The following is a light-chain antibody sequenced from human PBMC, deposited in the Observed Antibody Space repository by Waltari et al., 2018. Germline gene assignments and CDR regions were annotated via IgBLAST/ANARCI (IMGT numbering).Light chain of an antibody. CDR1: NLGSKS. CDR2: YDS. Sequence: SYVVTQSPSVSVAPGATARITCGGDNLGSKSVHWYQQRPGQAPGLVISYDSDRPSGIPERFSGSNSGNTATLTISWVEADDEADYYCLVWHSTTDHHGVFGGGTKLTVL. V-gene: IGLV3-21*04. CDR3: LVWHSTTDHHGV. J-gene: IGLJ2*01.